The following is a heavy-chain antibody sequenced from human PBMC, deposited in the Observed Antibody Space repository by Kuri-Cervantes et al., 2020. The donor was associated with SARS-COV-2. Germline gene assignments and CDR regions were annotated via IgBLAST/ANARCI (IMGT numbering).Heavy chain of an antibody. CDR2: ISHDGKNK. CDR3: AKDGLGYNWNAGGWFDP. J-gene: IGHJ5*02. D-gene: IGHD1-20*01. CDR1: GFNFSRTD. V-gene: IGHV3-30*18. Sequence: GESLKISCAASGFNFSRTDMHWVRQAPGKGLEWVAVISHDGKNKKCIASGKGRFTISRDNSQNTLYLHMNSLRAEDTAVYYCAKDGLGYNWNAGGWFDPWGQGTLVTVSS.